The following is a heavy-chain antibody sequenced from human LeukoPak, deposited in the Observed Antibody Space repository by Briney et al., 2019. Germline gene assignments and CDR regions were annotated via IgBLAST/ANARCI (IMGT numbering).Heavy chain of an antibody. D-gene: IGHD3-9*01. Sequence: SETLSLTCTVSGGSISSYYWSWIRQPAGKGLEWIGRIYTSGSTNYNPSLKSRVTMSVDTSKNQFSLKLSSVTAADTAVYYCARDRKRHDILTGYYTPLGRYYYCGMDVWGQGTTVTVSS. V-gene: IGHV4-4*07. CDR1: GGSISSYY. J-gene: IGHJ6*02. CDR3: ARDRKRHDILTGYYTPLGRYYYCGMDV. CDR2: IYTSGST.